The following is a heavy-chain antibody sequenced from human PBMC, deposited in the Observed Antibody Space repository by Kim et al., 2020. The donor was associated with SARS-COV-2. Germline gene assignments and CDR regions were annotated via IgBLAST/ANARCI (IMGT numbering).Heavy chain of an antibody. CDR2: INTNTGNP. CDR3: ARTGWGLRHWYFDL. CDR1: GYTFTSYA. V-gene: IGHV7-4-1*02. D-gene: IGHD2-21*02. J-gene: IGHJ2*01. Sequence: ASVKVSCKASGYTFTSYAMNWVRQAPGQGLEWMGWINTNTGNPTYAQGFTGRFVFSLDTSVSTAYLQISSLKAEDTAVYYCARTGWGLRHWYFDLWGRGTLVTASS.